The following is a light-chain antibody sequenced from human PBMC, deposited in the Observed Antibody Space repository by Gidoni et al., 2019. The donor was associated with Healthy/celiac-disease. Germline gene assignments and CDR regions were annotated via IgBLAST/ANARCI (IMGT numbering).Light chain of an antibody. V-gene: IGLV3-1*01. Sequence: SYQLTQPPSVSVSPGQTASITCSGDKLGDKYACWYQQKPAQSPVLVIYQGSKRPSGIPERFSGSNSGNTATLTISGTQAMDEADYYCQAWDSSFYVFGTGTKVTVL. CDR3: QAWDSSFYV. CDR1: KLGDKY. J-gene: IGLJ1*01. CDR2: QGS.